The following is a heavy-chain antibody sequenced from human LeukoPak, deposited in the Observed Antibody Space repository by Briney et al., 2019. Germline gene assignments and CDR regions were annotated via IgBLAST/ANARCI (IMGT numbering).Heavy chain of an antibody. J-gene: IGHJ5*02. CDR3: ARGIVVVPAAGAWFDP. CDR2: IYYSGST. D-gene: IGHD2-2*01. CDR1: GGSISSYY. Sequence: PSETLSLTCTVSGGSISSYYWSWIRQPPGKGLEWIGYIYYSGSTNYNPSLKSRVTISVDTFKNQFSLKLSSVTAADTAVYYCARGIVVVPAAGAWFDPWGQGTLVTVSS. V-gene: IGHV4-59*01.